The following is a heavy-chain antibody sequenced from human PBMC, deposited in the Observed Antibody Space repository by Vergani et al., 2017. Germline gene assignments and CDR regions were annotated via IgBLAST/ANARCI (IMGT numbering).Heavy chain of an antibody. J-gene: IGHJ4*02. D-gene: IGHD6-19*01. CDR1: GGPISNNNW. CDR2: IYHSGST. Sequence: QVQLQESGPGLVKPSGTLSLTCAVSGGPISNNNWWSWVRQPPGKGLEWIGEIYHSGSTTYNPSLKRRVTISVYKSKNQFSLKLNSVTAADTAVYYCARDGQWPVRGGFDSWGQGTLVTVSS. CDR3: ARDGQWPVRGGFDS. V-gene: IGHV4-4*02.